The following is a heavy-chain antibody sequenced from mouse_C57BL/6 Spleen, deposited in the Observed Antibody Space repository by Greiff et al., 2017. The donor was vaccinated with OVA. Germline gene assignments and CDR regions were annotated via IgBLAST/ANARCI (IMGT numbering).Heavy chain of an antibody. J-gene: IGHJ2*01. D-gene: IGHD2-3*01. CDR3: DRHGWDY. Sequence: VQVVESGPGLVAPSQRLSITCTVSGFSLTSYGVHWVRQPPGKGLEWLVVIWSGGSTTYNSALKSRLGISKDNSKSKIFIKMNSLQTDDTAMYYCDRHGWDYWGQGTTLTVSS. CDR1: GFSLTSYG. CDR2: IWSGGST. V-gene: IGHV2-6-1*01.